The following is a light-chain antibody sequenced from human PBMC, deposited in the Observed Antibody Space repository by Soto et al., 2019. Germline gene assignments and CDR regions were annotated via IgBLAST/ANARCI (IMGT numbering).Light chain of an antibody. V-gene: IGLV1-44*01. CDR3: AAWDDGLTGVI. CDR1: SSNVGSNT. J-gene: IGLJ2*01. CDR2: SNE. Sequence: QSALTQPPSASGTPGQRVTISCSGSSSNVGSNTVNWYQRLAGAAPKLLIYSNEKRPSGVPARFSGSKSGTSASLAISGLQSDDEGDYYCAAWDDGLTGVIFGGGTKVTVL.